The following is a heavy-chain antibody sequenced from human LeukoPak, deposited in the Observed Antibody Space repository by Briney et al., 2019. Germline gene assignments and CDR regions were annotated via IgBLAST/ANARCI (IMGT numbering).Heavy chain of an antibody. D-gene: IGHD3-22*01. CDR3: ARERDLYYYDSSGLQTDAFDI. J-gene: IGHJ3*02. Sequence: GGSLRLSCAASGFTFSSYSMNWVRQAPGKGLEWVSSISSSSSYIYYADSVKGRFTISRDNAKNSLYLQMNSLRAEDTAVYYCARERDLYYYDSSGLQTDAFDIWGQGTMVTVSS. CDR2: ISSSSSYI. V-gene: IGHV3-21*01. CDR1: GFTFSSYS.